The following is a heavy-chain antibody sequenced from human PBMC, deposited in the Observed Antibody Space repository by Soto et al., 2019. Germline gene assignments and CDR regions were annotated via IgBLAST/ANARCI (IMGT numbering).Heavy chain of an antibody. D-gene: IGHD3-22*01. Sequence: PGESLKISCKGSGYSFTSYWIGWVRQMPGKGLEWMGIIYPGDSDTRYSPSFQGQVTISADKSISTAYLQWSSLEASDTAMYYCARHPHNYDSSGYYSGDYYYYGMDVWGQGTTVTVSS. CDR3: ARHPHNYDSSGYYSGDYYYYGMDV. CDR2: IYPGDSDT. CDR1: GYSFTSYW. J-gene: IGHJ6*02. V-gene: IGHV5-51*01.